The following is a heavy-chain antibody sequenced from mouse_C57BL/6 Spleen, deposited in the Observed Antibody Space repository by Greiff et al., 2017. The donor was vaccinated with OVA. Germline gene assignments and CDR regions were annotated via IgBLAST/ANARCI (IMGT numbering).Heavy chain of an antibody. Sequence: QVQLQQSGPELVKPGASVKISCKASGYSFTSYYIHWVKQRPGQGLEWIGWIYPGSGNTKYNEKFKGKATLTADTSSSTAYMQLSSLTSEDSAVYYCASSYYSKGDYWGQGTTLTVSS. D-gene: IGHD2-5*01. CDR3: ASSYYSKGDY. CDR2: IYPGSGNT. J-gene: IGHJ2*01. CDR1: GYSFTSYY. V-gene: IGHV1-66*01.